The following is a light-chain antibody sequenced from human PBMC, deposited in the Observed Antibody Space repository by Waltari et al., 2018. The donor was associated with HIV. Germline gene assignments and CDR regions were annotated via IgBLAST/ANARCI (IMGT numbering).Light chain of an antibody. CDR1: SATSGNNH. CDR3: AAWDDSLSGPV. J-gene: IGLJ3*02. Sequence: QSVLTQPASASGTPGQRVTFSCSGSSATSGNNHVYWYQQLPGTAPKVLIYRSNQRPSGVPDRFSGSKSGTSASLAISGLRSEDEADYYCAAWDDSLSGPVFGGGTKVTVL. V-gene: IGLV1-47*01. CDR2: RSN.